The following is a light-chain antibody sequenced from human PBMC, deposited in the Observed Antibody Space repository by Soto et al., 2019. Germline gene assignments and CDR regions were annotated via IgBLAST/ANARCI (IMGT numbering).Light chain of an antibody. CDR1: SSNIGAGSD. J-gene: IGLJ1*01. Sequence: QSALTQPPSISGAPGQRVTISCTGSSSNIGAGSDVHWYHQLPGTAPKLLIYGNTNRPSGVPDRFSGSKSGTSASLAIAGLQTEDEGDYDCQTYDSSLGGLYVFGSGTKV. CDR3: QTYDSSLGGLYV. V-gene: IGLV1-40*01. CDR2: GNT.